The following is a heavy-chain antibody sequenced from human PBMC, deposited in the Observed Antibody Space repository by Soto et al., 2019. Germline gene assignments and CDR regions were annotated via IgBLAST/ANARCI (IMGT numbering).Heavy chain of an antibody. Sequence: QVQLVQSGAEVKKPGASVKVSCKASGYTFSSYDINWVRQATGQGLEWMGWMSPNSGNSGYAQKFQGRITMTRNTSISTAYMELISLRSEATAVYYCASGMTYSSSSVVFDYWGQGTLVTVSS. D-gene: IGHD6-6*01. V-gene: IGHV1-8*01. J-gene: IGHJ4*01. CDR1: GYTFSSYD. CDR2: MSPNSGNS. CDR3: ASGMTYSSSSVVFDY.